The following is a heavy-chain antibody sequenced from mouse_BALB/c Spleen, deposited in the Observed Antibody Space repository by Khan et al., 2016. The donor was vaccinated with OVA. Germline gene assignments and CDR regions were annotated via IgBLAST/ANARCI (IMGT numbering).Heavy chain of an antibody. Sequence: QVQLQQSGAELMKPGASVKISCKATGFTFSNYWIEWVKQRPGHGLEWIGQILPGSGDTNYNEKFEGKATFTADTSSNTAYMQLSSLTSEDSAVXYWALYGSRGDYWGQGTTLTV. CDR1: GFTFSNYW. CDR3: ALYGSRGDY. CDR2: ILPGSGDT. J-gene: IGHJ2*01. D-gene: IGHD1-1*01. V-gene: IGHV1-9*01.